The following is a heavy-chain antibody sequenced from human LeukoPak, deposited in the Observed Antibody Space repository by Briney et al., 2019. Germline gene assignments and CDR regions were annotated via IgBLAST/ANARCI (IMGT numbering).Heavy chain of an antibody. J-gene: IGHJ6*03. CDR1: GGSISSSSYY. V-gene: IGHV4-39*07. CDR2: IYYSGNT. Sequence: SETLSLTCAVSGGSISSSSYYWGWIRQPPGKWLEWIGSIYYSGNTDYNPSLKSRVTISVDTSKNQFSLKLSSVTAADTAVYYCARGAAGYGSGTYYKKYYYYMDVWGKGTTVTISS. CDR3: ARGAAGYGSGTYYKKYYYYMDV. D-gene: IGHD3-10*01.